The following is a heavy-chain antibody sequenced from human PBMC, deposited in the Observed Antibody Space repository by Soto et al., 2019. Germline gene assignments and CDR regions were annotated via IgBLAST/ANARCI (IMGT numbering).Heavy chain of an antibody. J-gene: IGHJ4*02. CDR1: GGAFSSYT. CDR2: IIPNIGIT. CDR3: LLGYCSGGSCSLTHPLDY. D-gene: IGHD2-15*01. V-gene: IGHV1-69*02. Sequence: SVKVSCKASGGAFSSYTISWVRQAPGQGLEWMGWIIPNIGITNYAQKFQGRVTMTADTSTSTAYMELSSLRSEDTAVYYCLLGYCSGGSCSLTHPLDYWGQGTLVTVSS.